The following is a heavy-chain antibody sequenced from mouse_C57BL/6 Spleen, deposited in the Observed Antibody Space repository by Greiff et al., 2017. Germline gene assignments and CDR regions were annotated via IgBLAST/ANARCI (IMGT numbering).Heavy chain of an antibody. CDR2: INPSTGGT. D-gene: IGHD2-4*01. V-gene: IGHV1-42*01. CDR3: AIYYDYDDWYFDV. Sequence: EVQLQQPGPELVKPGASVKISCKASGYSFTGYYMNWVKQSPEKSLEWIGEINPSTGGTTYNQKFEDKATLTVDKSSSTAYMQLKSLTSEDSAVYYCAIYYDYDDWYFDVWGTGTTVTVSS. CDR1: GYSFTGYY. J-gene: IGHJ1*03.